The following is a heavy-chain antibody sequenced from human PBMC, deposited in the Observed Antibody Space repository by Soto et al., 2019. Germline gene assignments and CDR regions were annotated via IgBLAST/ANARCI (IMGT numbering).Heavy chain of an antibody. CDR2: IWYDGSNK. D-gene: IGHD1-1*01. CDR3: ASGKYYYYYGMDV. CDR1: GFTFSSYG. J-gene: IGHJ6*02. V-gene: IGHV3-33*01. Sequence: QVQLVESGGGVVQPGRSLRLSCAASGFTFSSYGMHWVRQAPGKGLEWVAVIWYDGSNKYYADSVKGRFTISRDNSKNTLYLQMNSLRAEDTAVYYCASGKYYYYYGMDVWGHGTTVTVSS.